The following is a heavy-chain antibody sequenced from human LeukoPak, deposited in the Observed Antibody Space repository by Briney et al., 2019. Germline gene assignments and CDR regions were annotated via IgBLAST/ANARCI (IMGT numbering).Heavy chain of an antibody. J-gene: IGHJ4*02. Sequence: GESLQISCKGSGYSFTSYWIGWVRQMPGKGLEWMGIIYPGDSDTRYSPSFQGQVTISADKSISTAYLQWSSLKASETAMYYCARFPGVVPLHFDYWGQGTLVTVSS. CDR1: GYSFTSYW. CDR2: IYPGDSDT. CDR3: ARFPGVVPLHFDY. D-gene: IGHD3-3*01. V-gene: IGHV5-51*01.